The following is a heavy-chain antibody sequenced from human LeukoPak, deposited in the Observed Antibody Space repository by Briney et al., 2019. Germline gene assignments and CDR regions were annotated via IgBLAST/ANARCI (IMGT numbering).Heavy chain of an antibody. CDR2: ISSSSSYI. D-gene: IGHD6-19*01. Sequence: PGGSLRLSCAASGFTFSSYAMSWVRQAPGKGLEWVSSISSSSSYIYYADSVKGRFTISRDNAKNSLYLQMNSLRAEDTAVYYCARADIGGPTGWYGVGDYWGRGTLVSVSS. CDR3: ARADIGGPTGWYGVGDY. J-gene: IGHJ4*02. CDR1: GFTFSSYA. V-gene: IGHV3-21*01.